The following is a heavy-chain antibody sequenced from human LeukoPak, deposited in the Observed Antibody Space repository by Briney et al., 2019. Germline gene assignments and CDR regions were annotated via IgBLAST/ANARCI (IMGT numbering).Heavy chain of an antibody. V-gene: IGHV3-23*01. CDR3: AKDLDGPPGYYFDY. J-gene: IGHJ4*02. Sequence: GGSLRLSCAASGFTFSSYAMSWVRQAPGKGLEWVSAISGSGGNIYHADSVKGRFTFSRDNSKNTLYLQMNSLRTEDTAVYYCAKDLDGPPGYYFDYWGQGTLVTVSS. CDR1: GFTFSSYA. D-gene: IGHD3-3*01. CDR2: ISGSGGNI.